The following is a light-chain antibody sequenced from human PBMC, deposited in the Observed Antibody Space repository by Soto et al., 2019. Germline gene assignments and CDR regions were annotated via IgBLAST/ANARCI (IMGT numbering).Light chain of an antibody. J-gene: IGKJ2*01. CDR1: QNIRNY. V-gene: IGKV1-39*01. CDR2: AAS. CDR3: QQIHSTASYT. Sequence: DIQMTQSPSSLSASVGDRVTITCRASQNIRNYLNWYQQRPGKPPNLLVYAASNLRGGVPSRFSGSGSGTVFTLTITSLQPEDFASYYCQQIHSTASYTFGQGTRVDIK.